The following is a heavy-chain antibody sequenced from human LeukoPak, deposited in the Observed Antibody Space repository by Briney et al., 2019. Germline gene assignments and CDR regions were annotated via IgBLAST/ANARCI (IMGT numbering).Heavy chain of an antibody. D-gene: IGHD1-26*01. CDR2: FSGSGGST. CDR1: GFPFRSYA. V-gene: IGHV3-23*01. Sequence: GGSLRLSCAAPGFPFRSYAMSWVRQAPGKGLEWVSAFSGSGGSTYYADSVKGRFTISRDNSKNTLYLQMNSLRAEDTAVYYCAKVVGATLDYWGQGTLVTVSS. J-gene: IGHJ4*02. CDR3: AKVVGATLDY.